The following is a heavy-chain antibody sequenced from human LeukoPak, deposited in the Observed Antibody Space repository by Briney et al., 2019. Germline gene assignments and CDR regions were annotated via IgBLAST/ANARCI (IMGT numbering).Heavy chain of an antibody. Sequence: GASVKVSCKASGYTFTSYDINWVRQATGQGLEWMGWMNRNSGNTGYAQKFQGRVTMTRNTSISTAYMELSSLRSEDTAVYYCARTPSRARGVIISIGGWFDPWGQGTLVTVSS. CDR3: ARTPSRARGVIISIGGWFDP. V-gene: IGHV1-8*02. CDR1: GYTFTSYD. D-gene: IGHD3-10*01. J-gene: IGHJ5*02. CDR2: MNRNSGNT.